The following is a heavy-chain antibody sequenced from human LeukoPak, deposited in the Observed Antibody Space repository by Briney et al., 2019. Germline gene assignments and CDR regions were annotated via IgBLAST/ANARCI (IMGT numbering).Heavy chain of an antibody. V-gene: IGHV4-61*09. J-gene: IGHJ4*02. Sequence: SQTLSLTCTVSGGSISSGSYYWSWIRQPAGKGLEWIRHIYTSGSTNYNPSLKSRVTISVDTSKNQFSLKLSSVTAADTAVYYCARDGMGSGYFDYWGQGTLVTVSS. CDR2: IYTSGST. CDR1: GGSISSGSYY. D-gene: IGHD3-22*01. CDR3: ARDGMGSGYFDY.